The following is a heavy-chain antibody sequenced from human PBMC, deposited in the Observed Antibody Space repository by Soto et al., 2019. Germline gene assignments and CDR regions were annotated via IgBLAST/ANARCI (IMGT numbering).Heavy chain of an antibody. Sequence: SETLSLTCAVSGGSISSGDWWSWVRQPPGKGLEWIGEIYHSGYTHYNPSLKSRVTMSVDKSKNQFSLKMSDVIAADTAVYYCARDTDYRVEDGWGQGTLVTVSS. D-gene: IGHD4-17*01. J-gene: IGHJ4*02. CDR2: IYHSGYT. CDR1: GGSISSGDW. V-gene: IGHV4-4*02. CDR3: ARDTDYRVEDG.